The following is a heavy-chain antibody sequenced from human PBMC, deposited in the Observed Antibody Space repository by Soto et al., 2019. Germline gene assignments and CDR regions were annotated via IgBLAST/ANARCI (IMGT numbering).Heavy chain of an antibody. V-gene: IGHV5-51*01. CDR3: ARRGSSSPSYNSDF. J-gene: IGHJ4*02. Sequence: GESLKISCKGSGYTFTNYWIGWVRQMPGRGLEWMGIIYPGDSDTRYSPSFEGQVTISADKSSSTAYLQWSSLKDSDTAIYYCARRGSSSPSYNSDFWGQGTPVTVSS. D-gene: IGHD6-13*01. CDR1: GYTFTNYW. CDR2: IYPGDSDT.